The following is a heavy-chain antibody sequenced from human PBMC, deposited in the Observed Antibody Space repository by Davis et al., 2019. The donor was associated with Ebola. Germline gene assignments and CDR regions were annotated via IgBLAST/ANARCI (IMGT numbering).Heavy chain of an antibody. D-gene: IGHD3-16*01. CDR2: IRQDGSEK. CDR1: GFSFSSHW. Sequence: GESLKISCAASGFSFSSHWMSWVRQAPGKGLEWVANIRQDGSEKHYVDSVKGRFTISRDNAKNSLYLQMNSLRAEDTAVYYCAREAVWRFDPWGQGTLVNVSS. V-gene: IGHV3-7*03. CDR3: AREAVWRFDP. J-gene: IGHJ5*02.